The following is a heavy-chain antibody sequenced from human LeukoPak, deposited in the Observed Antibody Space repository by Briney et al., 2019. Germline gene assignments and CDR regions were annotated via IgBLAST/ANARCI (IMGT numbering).Heavy chain of an antibody. J-gene: IGHJ4*02. D-gene: IGHD3-10*01. V-gene: IGHV3-21*01. CDR1: GFTFSSYS. CDR2: IISSSSYI. Sequence: GGSLRLSCAASGFTFSSYSMNWVRQAPGKGLGWVSSIISSSSYIYYADSVKGRFTISRDNAKNSLYLQMNSLRAEDTAVYYCARTGYGSGSFSWDYWGQGTLVTVSS. CDR3: ARTGYGSGSFSWDY.